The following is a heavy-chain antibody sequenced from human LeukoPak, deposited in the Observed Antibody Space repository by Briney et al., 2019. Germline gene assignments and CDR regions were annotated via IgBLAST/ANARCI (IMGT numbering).Heavy chain of an antibody. CDR2: ISGSGGST. CDR1: GFTFSSYA. V-gene: IGHV3-23*01. J-gene: IGHJ4*02. D-gene: IGHD3-16*01. Sequence: GGSLRLSCAASGFTFSSYAMSWVRQAPGKGLEWVSAISGSGGSTYYADSVKGRFTISRDNSKNTLYLQMNSLRAEDTAVYYCASWDAYDYVWGSYYGTYYFDYWGQGTLVTVSS. CDR3: ASWDAYDYVWGSYYGTYYFDY.